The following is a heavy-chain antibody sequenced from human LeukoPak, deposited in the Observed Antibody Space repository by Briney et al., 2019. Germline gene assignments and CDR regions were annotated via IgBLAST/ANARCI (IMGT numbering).Heavy chain of an antibody. J-gene: IGHJ6*02. CDR2: IYYSGST. CDR1: GGSISSYC. Sequence: SETLSLTCTVSGGSISSYCWSWIRQPPGKGLEWIGYIYYSGSTNYNPSLKSRVTISVDTSKNQFSLKLSSVTAADTAVYYCARDTYYYGMDVWGQGATVTVSS. V-gene: IGHV4-59*01. CDR3: ARDTYYYGMDV.